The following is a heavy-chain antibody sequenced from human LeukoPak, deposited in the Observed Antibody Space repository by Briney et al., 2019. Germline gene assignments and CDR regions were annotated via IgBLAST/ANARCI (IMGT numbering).Heavy chain of an antibody. CDR3: ARGYYYDSSGYFTSTTAPFDY. D-gene: IGHD3-22*01. V-gene: IGHV4-39*01. CDR1: GGSISSGDYY. J-gene: IGHJ4*02. CDR2: IYYSGST. Sequence: SETLSLTCTVSGGSISSGDYYWSWIRQPPGKGLEWIGSIYYSGSTYYNPSLKSRVTISVDTSKNQFSLKLSSVTAADTAVYYCARGYYYDSSGYFTSTTAPFDYWGQGTLVTVSS.